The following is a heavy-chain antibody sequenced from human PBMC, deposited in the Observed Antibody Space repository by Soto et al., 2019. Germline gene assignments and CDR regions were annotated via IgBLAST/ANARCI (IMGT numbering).Heavy chain of an antibody. CDR2: IYPGDSDT. V-gene: IGHV5-51*01. CDR3: ARRLYCSGGSCYSYYYYGMDV. D-gene: IGHD2-15*01. Sequence: PGESLKISCKGSGYSFTSYWIGWVRQMPGKGLEWMGIIYPGDSDTRYSPSFQGQVTISADKSISTAYLQWSSLKASDTAMYYCARRLYCSGGSCYSYYYYGMDVWGQGTTVT. J-gene: IGHJ6*02. CDR1: GYSFTSYW.